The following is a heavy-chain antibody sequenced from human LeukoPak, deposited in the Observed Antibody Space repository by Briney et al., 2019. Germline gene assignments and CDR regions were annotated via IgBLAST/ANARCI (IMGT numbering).Heavy chain of an antibody. CDR1: GFTFSSYW. V-gene: IGHV3-74*01. Sequence: GGSLRLSCAASGFTFSSYWMHWVRQAPGKGLVWVSRINTDGSSTSYADSVKGRFTISRDNAKNTLYLQMNSLRAEDTAVYYCARERYYDSPFDYWGQGTLVTVSS. D-gene: IGHD3-3*01. J-gene: IGHJ4*02. CDR2: INTDGSST. CDR3: ARERYYDSPFDY.